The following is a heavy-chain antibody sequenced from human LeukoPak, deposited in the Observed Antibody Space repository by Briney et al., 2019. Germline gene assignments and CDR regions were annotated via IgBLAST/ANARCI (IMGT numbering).Heavy chain of an antibody. J-gene: IGHJ5*02. CDR3: TTDEHLVVAGWYDQ. V-gene: IGHV4-4*07. CDR1: GGSFSGYY. CDR2: IYPSGST. D-gene: IGHD3-22*01. Sequence: SETLSLTCTVSGGSFSGYYWSWIRQPAGKGLEWIGRIYPSGSTNYNPSLQSRVTISVDKSKNQFSLKLGSVTAADTAMYFCTTDEHLVVAGWYDQWGQGTLVTVSS.